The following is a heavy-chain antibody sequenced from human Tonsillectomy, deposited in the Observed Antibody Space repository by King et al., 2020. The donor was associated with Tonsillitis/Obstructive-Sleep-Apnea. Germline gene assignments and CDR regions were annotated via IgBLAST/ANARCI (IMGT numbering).Heavy chain of an antibody. D-gene: IGHD3-10*01. CDR3: ARARGIMVQGVILHYYMDV. V-gene: IGHV4-59*01. CDR2: IYHSGST. CDR1: GGFISSYY. J-gene: IGHJ6*03. Sequence: QLQESGPGLVKPSENLSLTCTVSGGFISSYYWSWIRQPPGKGLEWIGYIYHSGSTNYNPSLKSRVTISVDTSKNQFSLKLSSVTAADTAVYYCARARGIMVQGVILHYYMDVWGKGTTVTVSS.